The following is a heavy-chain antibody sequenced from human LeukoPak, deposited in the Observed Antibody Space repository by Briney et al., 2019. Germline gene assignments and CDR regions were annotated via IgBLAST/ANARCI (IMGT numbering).Heavy chain of an antibody. CDR1: GGSTSSYY. V-gene: IGHV4-59*01. Sequence: SETLSLTCTVSGGSTSSYYWGWIRQPPGKGLEWIGNVYYIGTASYTSSLKSRVTISVDTSKNQFSLEMTSVTAADTAVYYCARNTSSSPWFDPWGQGTLVTVSS. J-gene: IGHJ5*02. CDR3: ARNTSSSPWFDP. CDR2: VYYIGTA. D-gene: IGHD6-6*01.